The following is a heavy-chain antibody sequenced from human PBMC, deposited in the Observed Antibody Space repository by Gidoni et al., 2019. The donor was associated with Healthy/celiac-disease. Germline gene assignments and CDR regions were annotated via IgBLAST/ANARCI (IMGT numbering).Heavy chain of an antibody. J-gene: IGHJ6*02. CDR3: AKGAGEDIVVVPAATPGVMDV. D-gene: IGHD2-2*01. Sequence: EVQLVESGGGLVQPGRSLRLSCAASGFTLDDYAMHWVRQAPGKGLGWVSGISWNSGSIGYADSVKGRFTISRDNAKNSLYLQMNSLRAEDTALYYCAKGAGEDIVVVPAATPGVMDVWGQGTTVTVSS. CDR2: ISWNSGSI. CDR1: GFTLDDYA. V-gene: IGHV3-9*01.